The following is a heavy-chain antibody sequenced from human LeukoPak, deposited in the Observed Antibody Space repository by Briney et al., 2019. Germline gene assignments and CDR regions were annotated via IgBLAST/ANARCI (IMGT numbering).Heavy chain of an antibody. D-gene: IGHD6-19*01. Sequence: ASVKVSCKASGYTFTSYGISWVRQAPGQGLEWMGWISAYNGNTNYAQKLQGRVTMTTDTSTSTAYMELRSLRSDDTAVYYCAREKSGYSSGWYGRKNWFDPWGQGTLVTVSS. V-gene: IGHV1-18*01. J-gene: IGHJ5*02. CDR2: ISAYNGNT. CDR1: GYTFTSYG. CDR3: AREKSGYSSGWYGRKNWFDP.